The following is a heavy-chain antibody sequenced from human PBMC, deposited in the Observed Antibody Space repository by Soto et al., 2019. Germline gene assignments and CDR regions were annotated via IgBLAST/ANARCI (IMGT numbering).Heavy chain of an antibody. D-gene: IGHD3-9*01. CDR3: ARDETYYDILTGYSLLGYYMDV. CDR1: GFTFSSYS. Sequence: GGSLRLSCAASGFTFSSYSMNWVRQAPGKGLEWVSHISSSSSTIYYADSVKGRFTISRDNAKNSLYLQMNSLRAEDTAVYYCARDETYYDILTGYSLLGYYMDVWGKGTTVTVSS. J-gene: IGHJ6*03. CDR2: ISSSSSTI. V-gene: IGHV3-48*01.